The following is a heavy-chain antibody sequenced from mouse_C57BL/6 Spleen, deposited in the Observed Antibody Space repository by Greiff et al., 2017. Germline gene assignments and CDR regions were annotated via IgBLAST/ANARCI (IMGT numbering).Heavy chain of an antibody. D-gene: IGHD2-5*01. J-gene: IGHJ3*01. CDR3: GAYYSNYEGFAY. CDR2: INYDGSST. CDR1: GFTFSDYY. Sequence: EVHLVESEGGLVQPGSSMKLSCTASGFTFSDYYMAWVRQVPEKGLEWVANINYDGSSTYYMDSLKSRFIISRDNAKNILYLQMSSLKSEDTATYYCGAYYSNYEGFAYWGQGTLVTVSA. V-gene: IGHV5-16*01.